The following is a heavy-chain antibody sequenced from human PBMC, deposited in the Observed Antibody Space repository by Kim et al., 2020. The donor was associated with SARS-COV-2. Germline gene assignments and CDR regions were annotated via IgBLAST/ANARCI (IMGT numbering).Heavy chain of an antibody. D-gene: IGHD3-10*01. CDR3: ARHRLWFGELEWWFDP. J-gene: IGHJ5*02. CDR1: GGSISSYY. V-gene: IGHV4-59*08. CDR2: IYYSGST. Sequence: SETLSLTCTVSGGSISSYYWSWIRQPPGKGLEWIGYIYYSGSTNYNPSLKSRVTISVDTSKNQFSLKLSSVTAADTAVYYCARHRLWFGELEWWFDPWGQGTLVTVSS.